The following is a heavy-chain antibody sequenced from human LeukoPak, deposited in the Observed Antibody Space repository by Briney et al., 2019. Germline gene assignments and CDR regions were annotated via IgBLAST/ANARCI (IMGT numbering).Heavy chain of an antibody. Sequence: SETLSLTCAVYGGSFSGYYWSWIRQPPGKGLEWIGEINHSGSTNYNPSLKSRVTISVDTPKSQFSLKLSSVTAADTAVYYCASLGRITMVRGVIPHGAFDIWGQGTMVTVSS. D-gene: IGHD3-10*01. J-gene: IGHJ3*02. CDR1: GGSFSGYY. CDR3: ASLGRITMVRGVIPHGAFDI. CDR2: INHSGST. V-gene: IGHV4-34*01.